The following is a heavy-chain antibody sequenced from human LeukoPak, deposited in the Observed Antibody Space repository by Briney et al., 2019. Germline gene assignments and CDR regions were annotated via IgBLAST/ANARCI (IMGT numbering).Heavy chain of an antibody. J-gene: IGHJ4*02. V-gene: IGHV4-59*01. D-gene: IGHD5-18*01. CDR2: IYYSGST. CDR3: ARGAAGYSYG. Sequence: SETLSLTCTVSGGSISSYYWSWIRQPPGKGLEWIGHIYYSGSTNYNSSLKSRVTISIDTSKNQFSLRLSSVTAADTAVYYCARGAAGYSYGWGQGTLVTVSS. CDR1: GGSISSYY.